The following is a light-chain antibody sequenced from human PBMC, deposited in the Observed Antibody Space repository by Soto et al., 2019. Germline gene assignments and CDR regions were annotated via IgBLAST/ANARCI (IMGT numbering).Light chain of an antibody. V-gene: IGLV2-14*01. Sequence: QSVLTQPASVSGSLGQSITISCTGTSRDVGSYNYISWYQQHPGRAPKLIIYEVTNRLSGVSNRFSGSKSGYTASLTISGLQADDEADYYCNSFTSFNTRVFGSGTKVTVL. J-gene: IGLJ1*01. CDR1: SRDVGSYNY. CDR3: NSFTSFNTRV. CDR2: EVT.